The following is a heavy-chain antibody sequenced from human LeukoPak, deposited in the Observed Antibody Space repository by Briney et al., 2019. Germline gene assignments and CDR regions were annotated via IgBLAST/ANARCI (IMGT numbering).Heavy chain of an antibody. D-gene: IGHD3-10*01. CDR1: GGSLSSYY. CDR3: ARGAVWCGESAFDY. J-gene: IGHJ4*02. Sequence: SETLSLTCTVSGGSLSSYYCSWVRQPPGKGLGWIGYIYYSGSINYNPSLKSRVTISVDTSKNQFSLKLSSVTAADTAVYYCARGAVWCGESAFDYWGQGTLVTVSS. CDR2: IYYSGSI. V-gene: IGHV4-59*08.